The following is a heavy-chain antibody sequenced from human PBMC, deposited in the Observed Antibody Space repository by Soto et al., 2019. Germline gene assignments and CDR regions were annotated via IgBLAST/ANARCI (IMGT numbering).Heavy chain of an antibody. CDR2: ISSNSDTT. D-gene: IGHD3-10*01. J-gene: IGHJ4*02. CDR1: GFRFSDHS. V-gene: IGHV3-48*02. Sequence: LVESGGDLVYPGGSLRLSCVASGFRFSDHSMNWVRQAPGKGLQWISYISSNSDTTYYADSGKGRFTVSRDNAKNALFLKMNSLRDDDTATYYCARFPKGSLVNSWGQGARVTVSS. CDR3: ARFPKGSLVNS.